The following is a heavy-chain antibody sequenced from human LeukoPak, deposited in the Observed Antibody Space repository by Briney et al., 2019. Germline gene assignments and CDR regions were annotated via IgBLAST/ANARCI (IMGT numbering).Heavy chain of an antibody. CDR2: INPSGGST. CDR1: GYTFTSYY. Sequence: ASVKVSCKASGYTFTSYYMHWVRKAPGQGLEWMGIINPSGGSTSYAQKFQGRVTMTRDTSTSTVYMELSSLRTEDTAVYYCARGGSSGWTFDYWGQGTLVTVSS. J-gene: IGHJ4*02. CDR3: ARGGSSGWTFDY. D-gene: IGHD6-19*01. V-gene: IGHV1-46*01.